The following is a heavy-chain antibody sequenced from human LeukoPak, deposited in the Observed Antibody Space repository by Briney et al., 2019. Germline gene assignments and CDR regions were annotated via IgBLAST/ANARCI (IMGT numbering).Heavy chain of an antibody. Sequence: ASVKVSCKASGYTFTSYGISWVRQAPGQGLEWMGWISAYNGNTNYAQKLQGRVTMTTDTSTSTAYMELRSLRSDDTAVYYCARDRDYGDYWRDLDYWGQGTLVTVSS. D-gene: IGHD4-17*01. CDR3: ARDRDYGDYWRDLDY. V-gene: IGHV1-18*01. CDR2: ISAYNGNT. CDR1: GYTFTSYG. J-gene: IGHJ4*02.